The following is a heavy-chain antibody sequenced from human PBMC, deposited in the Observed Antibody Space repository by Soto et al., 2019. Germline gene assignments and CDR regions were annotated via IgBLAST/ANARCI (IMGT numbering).Heavy chain of an antibody. CDR1: GDSVSSNSVV. V-gene: IGHV6-1*01. J-gene: IGHJ4*02. Sequence: PSQTLSLTCDISGDSVSSNSVVWNWIRQSPSKGLEWLGRTYYRSKLFNDYAISVKSPITISPITSKNQFSLQLNSVTSEETAVYYCARSSMIRGVPFDYWGQGTLVTVSS. CDR3: ARSSMIRGVPFDY. D-gene: IGHD3-10*01. CDR2: TYYRSKLFN.